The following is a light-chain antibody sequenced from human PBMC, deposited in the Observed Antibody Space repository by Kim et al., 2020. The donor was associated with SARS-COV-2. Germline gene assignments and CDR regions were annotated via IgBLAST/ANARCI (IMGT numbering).Light chain of an antibody. Sequence: SASVGGRVTITGRASQSISTWVAWYQPQPGIAPNLLIYDDSRLAGGVPSRFSGSGSGTEFTLSISSLQPDDFATYYCQQYNTHPYTFGQGTKLEI. CDR3: QQYNTHPYT. J-gene: IGKJ2*01. CDR1: QSISTW. CDR2: DDS. V-gene: IGKV1-5*01.